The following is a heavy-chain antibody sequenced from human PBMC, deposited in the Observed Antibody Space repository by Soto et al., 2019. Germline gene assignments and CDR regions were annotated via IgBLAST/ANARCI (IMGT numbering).Heavy chain of an antibody. J-gene: IGHJ1*01. Sequence: XSVKVSCKASGCTFTRYAMHWVRQAPGQRLEWMGWIXAGNGXTQYSQKFQGXXTITRDTXXSTDYMELSSLRSEDTAVYYCARDQAADVYFQHWGQGTLVTVSS. CDR3: ARDQAADVYFQH. D-gene: IGHD6-13*01. CDR1: GCTFTRYA. CDR2: IXAGNGXT. V-gene: IGHV1-3*01.